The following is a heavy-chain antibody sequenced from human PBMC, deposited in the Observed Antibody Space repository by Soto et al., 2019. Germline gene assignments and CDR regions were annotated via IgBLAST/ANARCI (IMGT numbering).Heavy chain of an antibody. D-gene: IGHD1-20*01. CDR2: MNPNSGNT. V-gene: IGHV1-8*02. Sequence: ASVKVSCKASGGSFSSYIVSWVRQAPGQGLEWMGWMNPNSGNTGYAQKFQGRVTMTRNTSISTAYMELSSLRSEDTAVYYCARGITIWGQGTMVTVSS. CDR3: ARGITI. J-gene: IGHJ3*02. CDR1: GGSFSSYI.